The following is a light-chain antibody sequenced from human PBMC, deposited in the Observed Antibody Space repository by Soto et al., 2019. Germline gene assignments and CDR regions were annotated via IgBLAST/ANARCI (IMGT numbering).Light chain of an antibody. CDR1: SSDVGSYNL. Sequence: QSALTQPASVSGSPGQSITISCTGTSSDVGSYNLVSWYQQHPGKAPKLMIYEGNKRPSGVSNRFSGSKSANTASLTISGLQTEDEADSNTFVFGTGTKVTVL. J-gene: IGLJ1*01. V-gene: IGLV2-23*01. CDR3: FV. CDR2: EGN.